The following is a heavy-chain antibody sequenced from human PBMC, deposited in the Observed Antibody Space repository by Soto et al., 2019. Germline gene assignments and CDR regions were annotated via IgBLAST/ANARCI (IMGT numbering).Heavy chain of an antibody. V-gene: IGHV3-48*01. CDR3: ARGVGVSFDI. J-gene: IGHJ3*02. Sequence: EVQLVESGGGLVQPGGSLRLSCAASGFTFSSYSMNWVRQAPGKGLEWVSYISSSSSTIYYADSVKGRFTISRDNAKNSLYLRMNSLRAEDTAVYYCARGVGVSFDIWGQGTMVTVSS. CDR1: GFTFSSYS. CDR2: ISSSSSTI. D-gene: IGHD2-8*01.